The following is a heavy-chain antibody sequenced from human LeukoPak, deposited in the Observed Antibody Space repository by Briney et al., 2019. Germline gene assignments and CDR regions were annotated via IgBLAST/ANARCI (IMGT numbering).Heavy chain of an antibody. J-gene: IGHJ4*02. CDR1: GFTFSSYG. D-gene: IGHD3-10*01. CDR3: ARDWAPMVRGVIIGGY. Sequence: GGSLRLSCAASGFTFSSYGMHWVRQAPGKGLEWVAVIWYDGSNKYYEDSVKGRFTISRDNSKNTLYLQMNSLRAEDTAVYYCARDWAPMVRGVIIGGYWGQGTLVTVSS. CDR2: IWYDGSNK. V-gene: IGHV3-33*01.